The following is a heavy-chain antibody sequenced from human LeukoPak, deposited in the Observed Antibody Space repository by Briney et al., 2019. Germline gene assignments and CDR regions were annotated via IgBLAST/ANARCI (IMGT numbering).Heavy chain of an antibody. V-gene: IGHV1-69*13. D-gene: IGHD6-19*01. CDR3: ATHPGSGWLLYYYYYGMDV. J-gene: IGHJ6*04. CDR2: IIPIFGTA. CDR1: GGTFSSYA. Sequence: ASVKVSCKASGGTFSSYAISWVRQDPGQGLEWMGGIIPIFGTANYAQKFQGRVTIAADESTSTAYMELSSLRSEDTAVYYCATHPGSGWLLYYYYYGMDVWGKGTTVTVSS.